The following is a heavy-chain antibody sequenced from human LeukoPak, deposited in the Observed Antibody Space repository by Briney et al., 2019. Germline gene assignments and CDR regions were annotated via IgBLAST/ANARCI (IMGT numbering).Heavy chain of an antibody. CDR2: IRSKADGGTT. Sequence: GGSLRLTCAASGFPFNNAWLSWVRQAPGKGLEWVGRIRSKADGGTTDYPAPVKGRFIISRDDSKNTLFLQMNSLKTEDTAVYYCITDPWDYDNSRGEVFDYWGQRSLVTVSS. D-gene: IGHD3-22*01. CDR3: ITDPWDYDNSRGEVFDY. V-gene: IGHV3-15*01. J-gene: IGHJ4*01. CDR1: GFPFNNAW.